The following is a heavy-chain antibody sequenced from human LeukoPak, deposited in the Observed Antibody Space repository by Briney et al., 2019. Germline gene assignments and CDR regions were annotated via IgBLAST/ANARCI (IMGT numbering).Heavy chain of an antibody. CDR2: INQDGSGK. J-gene: IGHJ4*02. D-gene: IGHD3-16*01. V-gene: IGHV3-7*01. CDR3: ARGLRGGEYYFDY. CDR1: GFTFNNYW. Sequence: GGSLRLSCAASGFTFNNYWRHWVRQAPGKGLEWVANINQDGSGKNFVDSVRGRFTISRDNAKNSLYLQMNSPRAEDTAVYYCARGLRGGEYYFDYWGQGTLVTVSS.